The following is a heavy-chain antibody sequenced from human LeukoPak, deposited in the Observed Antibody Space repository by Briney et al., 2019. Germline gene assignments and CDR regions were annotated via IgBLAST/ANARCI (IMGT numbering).Heavy chain of an antibody. CDR3: ARGRGIVGATTDYYFDY. V-gene: IGHV4-59*01. CDR2: IYYSGST. Sequence: SETLSLTCTVSGGSISSYYWSWIRQPPGKGLEWIGYIYYSGSTNYNPSLKSRVTISVDTSKNQFSLKLSSVTAADTAVYYCARGRGIVGATTDYYFDYWGQGTQVTVSS. J-gene: IGHJ4*02. D-gene: IGHD1-26*01. CDR1: GGSISSYY.